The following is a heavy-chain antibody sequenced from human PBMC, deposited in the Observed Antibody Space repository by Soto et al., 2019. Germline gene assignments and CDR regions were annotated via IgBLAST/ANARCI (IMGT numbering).Heavy chain of an antibody. Sequence: PSETLSLTCTVSGGSISSYYWSWIRQPPGKGLEWIGYIYYSGSTNYNPSLKSRVTISVDTSKNQFSLKLSSVTAADTAVYYCAGQTFTIAAASYGRSNWFDPWGPGTLVTVSS. CDR3: AGQTFTIAAASYGRSNWFDP. CDR2: IYYSGST. D-gene: IGHD6-25*01. J-gene: IGHJ5*02. CDR1: GGSISSYY. V-gene: IGHV4-59*01.